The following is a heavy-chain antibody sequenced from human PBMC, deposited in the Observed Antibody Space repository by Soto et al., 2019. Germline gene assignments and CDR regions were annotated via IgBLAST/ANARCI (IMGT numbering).Heavy chain of an antibody. CDR1: GFTLSSYS. V-gene: IGHV3-21*01. CDR3: HSSGSYYNRYYYMDV. Sequence: PGGSLRLSCAASGFTLSSYSMNWVRQAPGKGLEWVSSISSSSSYIYYADSVKGRFTISRDNAKNSLYLQMNSLRAEDTAVYYCHSSGSYYNRYYYMDVWGKGTTVTVSS. J-gene: IGHJ6*03. D-gene: IGHD3-10*01. CDR2: ISSSSSYI.